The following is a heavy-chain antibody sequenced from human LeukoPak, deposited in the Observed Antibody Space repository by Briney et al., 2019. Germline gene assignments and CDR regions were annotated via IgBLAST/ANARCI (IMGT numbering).Heavy chain of an antibody. CDR3: ARGGYYHDSSGYYSFDY. CDR2: INPSGGST. V-gene: IGHV1-46*01. CDR1: GYTFTSYY. D-gene: IGHD3-22*01. J-gene: IGHJ4*02. Sequence: ASVEVSCKASGYTFTSYYMHWVRQAPGQGLEWMGIINPSGGSTSYAQKFQGRVTMTRDTSTSTVYMELSSLRSEDTAVYYCARGGYYHDSSGYYSFDYWGQGTLVTVSS.